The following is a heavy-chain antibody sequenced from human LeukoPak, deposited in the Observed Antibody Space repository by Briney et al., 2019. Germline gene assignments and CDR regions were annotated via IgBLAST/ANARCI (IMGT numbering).Heavy chain of an antibody. Sequence: ASVKVSCKASGYTFTSYYMHWVRQAPGLGLEWMGIINPSGGSTSYAQKFQGRVTMTRDTSTSTVYMELSSLRSEDTAVYYCARADCSSTSCYLFDYWGQGTLVTVSS. CDR2: INPSGGST. CDR3: ARADCSSTSCYLFDY. V-gene: IGHV1-46*01. J-gene: IGHJ4*02. D-gene: IGHD2-2*01. CDR1: GYTFTSYY.